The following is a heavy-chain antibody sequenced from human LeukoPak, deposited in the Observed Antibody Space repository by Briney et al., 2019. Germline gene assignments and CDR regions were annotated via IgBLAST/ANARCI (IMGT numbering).Heavy chain of an antibody. CDR3: SPLGGSGYHDYWSSDL. D-gene: IGHD3-22*01. CDR1: GFTPSIAW. J-gene: IGHJ2*01. CDR2: VKNKADGGTK. V-gene: IGHV3-15*01. Sequence: GSPRLSCAASGFTPSIAWMSWGRHAPRKGEGWIGRVKNKADGGTKDYASPVKGRFTILRDDSNNTLYLPMNSLRTEDTAVYYCSPLGGSGYHDYWSSDLWGRGTLITVPS.